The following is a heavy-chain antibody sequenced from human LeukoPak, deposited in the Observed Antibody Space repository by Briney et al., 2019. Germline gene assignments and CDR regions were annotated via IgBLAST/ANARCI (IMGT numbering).Heavy chain of an antibody. CDR1: GFIFDDYG. CDR3: ARGYGVRGLYYYYYYMDV. CDR2: IDWNGGST. V-gene: IGHV3-20*04. J-gene: IGHJ6*03. Sequence: PGGSLRLSCATSGFIFDDYGMSWVRQAPGKGLEWVSGIDWNGGSTGYADSVTGRFTISRDNAKNSLYLQMNSLRAEDTALYYCARGYGVRGLYYYYYYMDVWGKGTTVTVSS. D-gene: IGHD3-16*01.